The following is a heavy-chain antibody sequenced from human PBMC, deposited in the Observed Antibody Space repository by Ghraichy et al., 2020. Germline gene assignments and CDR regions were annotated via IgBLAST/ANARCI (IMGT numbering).Heavy chain of an antibody. D-gene: IGHD6-19*01. Sequence: GGSLRLSCAASGFTFSSNAMSWVRQAPGKGLEWVSAISGSGGSTFYADSVKGRFTISRDNSKNTLYLQMNSLRAEDTAVYYCAKGIAVAGTYYYYGMDVWGQGTTVTVSS. CDR3: AKGIAVAGTYYYYGMDV. CDR1: GFTFSSNA. J-gene: IGHJ6*02. V-gene: IGHV3-23*01. CDR2: ISGSGGST.